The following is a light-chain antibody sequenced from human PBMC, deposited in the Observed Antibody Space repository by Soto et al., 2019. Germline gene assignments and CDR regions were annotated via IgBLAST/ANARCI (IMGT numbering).Light chain of an antibody. V-gene: IGKV3-11*01. J-gene: IGKJ4*01. CDR1: QSVSSY. Sequence: EIVLTQSPATLSLSPGERATLSCRASQSVSSYLAWYQQKPGQAPRLLIFDPSNRATGIPARFSGSGSGTDFTLTISSLEPEDFAAYYCQLRGKWPQALTFGGGTKVEIK. CDR2: DPS. CDR3: QLRGKWPQALT.